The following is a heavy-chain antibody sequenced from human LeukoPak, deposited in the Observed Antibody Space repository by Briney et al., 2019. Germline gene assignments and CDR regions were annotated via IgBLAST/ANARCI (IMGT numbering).Heavy chain of an antibody. CDR2: VTGSGGTT. D-gene: IGHD2-2*03. Sequence: GGSLRLSCAASGFTFSNYAMSWVRQAPGKGLEWVSVVTGSGGTTYFADSVKGRFTISRDNSKNMLYLQMNGVRAEDTAVYYCAKQVVDTVVAAFDYWGQGTLVIVSS. V-gene: IGHV3-23*01. J-gene: IGHJ4*02. CDR3: AKQVVDTVVAAFDY. CDR1: GFTFSNYA.